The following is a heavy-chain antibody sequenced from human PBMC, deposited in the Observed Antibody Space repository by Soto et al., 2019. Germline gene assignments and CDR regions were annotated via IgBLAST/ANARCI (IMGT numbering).Heavy chain of an antibody. CDR2: IGTAGDT. Sequence: EVQLVESGGGLVQPGGSLRLSCAASGFTFSSYDMHWVRQATGKGLEWVSAIGTAGDTYYPGSVKGRFTISRENAKNSLYLQMNSLRAEDTAVYYCARVAHGPTYDFWSGYFSRTETLSGYYFDYWGQGTLVTVSS. CDR3: ARVAHGPTYDFWSGYFSRTETLSGYYFDY. J-gene: IGHJ4*02. CDR1: GFTFSSYD. V-gene: IGHV3-13*01. D-gene: IGHD3-3*01.